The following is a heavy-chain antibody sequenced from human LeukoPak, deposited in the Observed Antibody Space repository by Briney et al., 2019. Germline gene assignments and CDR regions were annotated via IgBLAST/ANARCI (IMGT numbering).Heavy chain of an antibody. CDR3: AKGGYSGYGYAFDI. V-gene: IGHV3-23*01. CDR2: ISGSGGST. D-gene: IGHD5-12*01. CDR1: GFTFSSYA. J-gene: IGHJ3*02. Sequence: RTGGSLRLSCAASGFTFSSYAMSWVRQAPGKGLEWVSAISGSGGSTYYADSVKGRFTISRDNSKNTLYLQMNSLRAEDTAVYYCAKGGYSGYGYAFDIWGQGTMVTVSS.